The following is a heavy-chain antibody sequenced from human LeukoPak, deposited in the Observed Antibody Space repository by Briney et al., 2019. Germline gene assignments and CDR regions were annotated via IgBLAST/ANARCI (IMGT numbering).Heavy chain of an antibody. CDR2: INPNSGGT. J-gene: IGHJ4*02. CDR3: ARDHYGDYVFTDDY. V-gene: IGHV1-2*02. Sequence: ASVNVSCKASGYTFTGYYMHWVRQAPGQGLEWMGWINPNSGGTNYAQKFQGRVTMTRDTSISTAYMELSRLRSDDTAVYYCARDHYGDYVFTDDYWGQGTLATVSS. CDR1: GYTFTGYY. D-gene: IGHD4-17*01.